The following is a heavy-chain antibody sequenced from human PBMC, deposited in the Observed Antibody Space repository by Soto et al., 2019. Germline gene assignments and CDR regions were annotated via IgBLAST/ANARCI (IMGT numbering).Heavy chain of an antibody. CDR3: AKPYCSSTNCPTRDYYGMDV. V-gene: IGHV3-23*01. J-gene: IGHJ6*02. Sequence: EVQLLESGGGLVQPGGSLRLSCAASGFTFSSYALTWVRQAPGKGLEWVSAISGSGGSTYYADSVKGRFTISRDNSKNTLYLQMNSLRAEDTAVYYCAKPYCSSTNCPTRDYYGMDVWGQGTTVTVSS. CDR1: GFTFSSYA. D-gene: IGHD2-2*01. CDR2: ISGSGGST.